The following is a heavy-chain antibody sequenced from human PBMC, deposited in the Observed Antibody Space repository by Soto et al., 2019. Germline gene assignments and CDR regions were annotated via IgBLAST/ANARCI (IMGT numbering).Heavy chain of an antibody. V-gene: IGHV3-9*01. J-gene: IGHJ3*01. D-gene: IGHD2-2*01. CDR2: ISWNSGNI. CDR3: TKGASTSCFSAFDL. CDR1: GFTFDDYA. Sequence: EVQLVESGGGVVQPGRYLRLSCSASGFTFDDYAMNWVRQAPGKGLEWVSSISWNSGNIVYADSVRGRFTISRDNAKTSLHLQMNSLRAEYTALYYCTKGASTSCFSAFDLWGQGTMVSVSS.